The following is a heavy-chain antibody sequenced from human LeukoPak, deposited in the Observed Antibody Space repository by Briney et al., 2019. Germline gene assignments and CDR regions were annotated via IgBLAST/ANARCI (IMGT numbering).Heavy chain of an antibody. V-gene: IGHV1-69*06. CDR3: AAQGRYCSSTSCYYHY. J-gene: IGHJ4*02. CDR1: GGNFSSYA. Sequence: SVKVSCKASGGNFSSYAISWVRQAPGQGLEWMGGIIPIFGTANYAQKFQGRVTITADKSTSTAYMELSSLRSEDTAVYYCAAQGRYCSSTSCYYHYWGQGTLVTVSS. D-gene: IGHD2-2*01. CDR2: IIPIFGTA.